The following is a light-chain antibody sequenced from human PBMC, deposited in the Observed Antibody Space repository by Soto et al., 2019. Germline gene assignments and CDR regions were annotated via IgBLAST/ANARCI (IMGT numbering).Light chain of an antibody. Sequence: QSVLTQPPSASGTPGQRVTISCSGSSSNIGSNTVNWYQQLPGTAPKLLIYSNNQRPSGVPDRFTGSKSGTSASLAISGLQSADEADYYCAAWDDSLNGVVFGGGPKLTVL. V-gene: IGLV1-44*01. J-gene: IGLJ2*01. CDR1: SSNIGSNT. CDR3: AAWDDSLNGVV. CDR2: SNN.